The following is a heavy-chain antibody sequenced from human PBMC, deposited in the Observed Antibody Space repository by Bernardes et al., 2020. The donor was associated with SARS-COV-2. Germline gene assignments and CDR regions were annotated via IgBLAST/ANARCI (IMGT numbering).Heavy chain of an antibody. D-gene: IGHD3-10*01. J-gene: IGHJ5*02. CDR3: ARDSDVLLWFGEPYNWFDP. CDR1: GYTFTSYA. CDR2: INTNTGNP. Sequence: ASVKVSCKASGYTFTSYAMNWVRQAPGQGLEWMGWINTNTGNPTYAQGFTGRFVFSLDTSVSTAYLQISSLKAEDTAVYYCARDSDVLLWFGEPYNWFDPWGQGTLVTVSS. V-gene: IGHV7-4-1*02.